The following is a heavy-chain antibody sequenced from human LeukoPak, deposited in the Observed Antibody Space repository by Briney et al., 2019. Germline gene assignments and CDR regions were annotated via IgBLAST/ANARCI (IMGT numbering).Heavy chain of an antibody. V-gene: IGHV1-2*02. Sequence: ASVKVSCKASGYTFTSYYMHWVRQAPGQGLEWMGWINPNSGGTNYAQKFHGRVTMTRDTSISTVYMELSRLRSDDTAVYYCARDVGEYCSSINCHASDYWGQGTLVTVSS. CDR3: ARDVGEYCSSINCHASDY. CDR2: INPNSGGT. D-gene: IGHD2-2*01. J-gene: IGHJ4*02. CDR1: GYTFTSYY.